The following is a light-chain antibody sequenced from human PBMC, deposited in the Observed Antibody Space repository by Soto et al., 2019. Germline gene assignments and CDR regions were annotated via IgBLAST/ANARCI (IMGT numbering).Light chain of an antibody. CDR2: AAS. CDR1: QNINSN. V-gene: IGKV1-39*01. Sequence: DIQMTQSPSSLSASVGDRVTITCRASQNINSNENCNQQKQGKAPKLLINAASSLQSGVPSRFSGSESGTDFTLTISRLQPEDFATYYCQQTYSNPPWTFGQGTKVEVK. CDR3: QQTYSNPPWT. J-gene: IGKJ1*01.